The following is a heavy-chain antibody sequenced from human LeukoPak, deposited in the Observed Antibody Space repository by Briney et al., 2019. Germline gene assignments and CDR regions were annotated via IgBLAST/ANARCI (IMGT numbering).Heavy chain of an antibody. CDR3: ASPNAMIVAYFDY. CDR1: GGSISSSSYY. J-gene: IGHJ4*02. Sequence: SETLSLTCTVSGGSISSSSYYWGWIRQPPGKGLEWIGSIYYSGSTYYNPSLKSRVTISVDTSKNQFSLKLSSVTAADMAVYYCASPNAMIVAYFDYWGQGTLVTVSS. CDR2: IYYSGST. V-gene: IGHV4-39*01. D-gene: IGHD3-22*01.